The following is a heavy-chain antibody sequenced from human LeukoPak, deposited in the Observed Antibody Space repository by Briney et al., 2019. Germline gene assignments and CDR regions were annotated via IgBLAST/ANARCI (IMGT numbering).Heavy chain of an antibody. CDR3: ATREGLLWFGEV. CDR1: GFTFSSYG. Sequence: GGSLRLSCAASGFTFSSYGMSWVRQAPGKGLEWVSAISGSGGSTYYADSVKGRFTISRDNSKNTLYLQMNSLRAEDTAVYYCATREGLLWFGEVWGQGTLVTVSS. V-gene: IGHV3-23*01. D-gene: IGHD3-10*01. CDR2: ISGSGGST. J-gene: IGHJ4*02.